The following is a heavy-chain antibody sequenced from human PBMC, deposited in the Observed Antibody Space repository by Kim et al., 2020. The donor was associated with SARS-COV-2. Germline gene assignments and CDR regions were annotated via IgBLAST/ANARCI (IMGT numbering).Heavy chain of an antibody. CDR3: ASERTIFGVVIVRLDY. J-gene: IGHJ4*01. CDR2: ISYDGSNK. V-gene: IGHV3-30-3*01. Sequence: GGSLRLSCAASGFTFSSYAMHWVRQAPGKGLEWVAVISYDGSNKYYADSVKGRFTISRDNSKNTLYLQMNSLRAEDTAVYYCASERTIFGVVIVRLDYWG. CDR1: GFTFSSYA. D-gene: IGHD3-3*01.